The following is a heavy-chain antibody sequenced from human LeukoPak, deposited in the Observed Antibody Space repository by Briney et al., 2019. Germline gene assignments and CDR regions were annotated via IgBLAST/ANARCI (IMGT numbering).Heavy chain of an antibody. CDR3: ARCVSSSWYPQYYYYYMDV. CDR1: GGSISSYY. D-gene: IGHD6-13*01. V-gene: IGHV4-4*08. J-gene: IGHJ6*03. Sequence: SETLSLTCTVSGGSISSYYWSWIRQPPGKGLEWIGRIYTSGSTNYNPSLKSRVTISVDTSKNQFSLKLSSVTAADTAVYYCARCVSSSWYPQYYYYYMDVWGKGTTVTISS. CDR2: IYTSGST.